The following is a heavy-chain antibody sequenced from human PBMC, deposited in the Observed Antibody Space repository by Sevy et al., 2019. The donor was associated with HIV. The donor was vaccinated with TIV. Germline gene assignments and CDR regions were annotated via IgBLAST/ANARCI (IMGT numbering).Heavy chain of an antibody. CDR2: IKEDESAR. CDR3: ARARGHCDGGSCHPPDY. CDR1: GFIFSGYT. D-gene: IGHD2-15*01. J-gene: IGHJ4*02. V-gene: IGHV3-7*01. Sequence: GGSLRLSCAASGFIFSGYTMTWVRQAPGKGLEWVANIKEDESARYYVDSVRGRFTISRDNTKTSLYLQMDSLRVEDTAVYFCARARGHCDGGSCHPPDYWGQGTLVTVSS.